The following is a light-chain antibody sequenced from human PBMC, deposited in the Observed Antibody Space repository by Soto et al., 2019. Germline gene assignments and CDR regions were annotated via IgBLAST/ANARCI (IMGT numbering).Light chain of an antibody. J-gene: IGKJ1*01. CDR3: QQYNSYSRT. Sequence: DIQMTQSPSTLSASVGDRVTITCRASQSISSWLAWYQQKPGKAPKLLIYDASSLESGVPSSFSGSGSGPEFTLTISSLQPDDFATYYCQQYNSYSRTFGQGTKVDMK. CDR1: QSISSW. CDR2: DAS. V-gene: IGKV1-5*01.